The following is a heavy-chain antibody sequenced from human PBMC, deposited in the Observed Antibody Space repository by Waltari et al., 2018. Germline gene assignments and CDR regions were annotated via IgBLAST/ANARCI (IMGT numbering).Heavy chain of an antibody. CDR3: ARGGGIKDAFDI. V-gene: IGHV3-7*01. CDR2: IKQDGSVK. D-gene: IGHD1-20*01. CDR1: GFTFSSYW. J-gene: IGHJ3*02. Sequence: EVQLVESGGGLVQPGGSLRLSCAASGFTFSSYWMSWVRQAPGKGLEGVANIKQDGSVKYYLDSVKGRFTNSRDNAKNSLYLQMNSLRGEDTAVYCCARGGGIKDAFDIWGQGTMVTVSS.